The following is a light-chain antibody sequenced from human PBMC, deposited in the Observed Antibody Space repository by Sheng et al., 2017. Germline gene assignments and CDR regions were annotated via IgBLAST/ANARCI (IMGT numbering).Light chain of an antibody. J-gene: IGLJ1*01. CDR2: AVN. V-gene: IGLV2-18*02. Sequence: QSALTQPASVSGSPGQSVTISCTGTSSDVGSYSRVSWYQQPPGTAPKLMIYAVNNRPSGVSNRFSGSKSGNTASLTISGLQAEDEADYYCSSYASSRTQVFGTGTQVTVL. CDR1: SSDVGSYSR. CDR3: SSYASSRTQV.